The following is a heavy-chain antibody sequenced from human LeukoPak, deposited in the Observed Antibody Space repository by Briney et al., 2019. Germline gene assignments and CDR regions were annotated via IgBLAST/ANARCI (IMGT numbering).Heavy chain of an antibody. Sequence: GASVTVSCKASGYTFTSYGISWVRQAPGQGLEWMGWISAYNGNTNYAQRLQGRVIMTTDTSTSTAYMELRSLRSDDTAVYYCARQQLSWRGNYYYQYYMDVWGKGTTVTVSS. CDR2: ISAYNGNT. J-gene: IGHJ6*03. D-gene: IGHD6-13*01. V-gene: IGHV1-18*01. CDR3: ARQQLSWRGNYYYQYYMDV. CDR1: GYTFTSYG.